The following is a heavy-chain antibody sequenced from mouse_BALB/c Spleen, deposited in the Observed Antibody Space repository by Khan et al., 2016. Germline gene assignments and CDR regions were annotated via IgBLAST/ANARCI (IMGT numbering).Heavy chain of an antibody. Sequence: VQLKQSGAELVKPGASVKLSCTASGFNIKDTYMHWVKQRPEQGLEWIGRIDPANGNIKYDPKFQGKATITADTSSNTAYLQLSSLTSEDTAVYYCARRAGTSGYAMDYWGQGTSVTVSS. CDR1: GFNIKDTY. CDR3: ARRAGTSGYAMDY. D-gene: IGHD1-3*01. CDR2: IDPANGNI. J-gene: IGHJ4*01. V-gene: IGHV14-3*02.